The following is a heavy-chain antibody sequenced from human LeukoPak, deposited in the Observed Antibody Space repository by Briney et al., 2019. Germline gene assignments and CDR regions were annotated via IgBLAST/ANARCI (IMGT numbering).Heavy chain of an antibody. Sequence: ASVKVSCKASGYTFTSYDINWVRQATGQGLEWMGWMNPNSGNTGYAQKFQGRVTITRNTSISTAYMELSSLRSEDTAVYYCATEDQGGWVTASFDYWGQGTLVTVSS. V-gene: IGHV1-8*03. CDR2: MNPNSGNT. CDR1: GYTFTSYD. D-gene: IGHD2-21*02. J-gene: IGHJ4*02. CDR3: ATEDQGGWVTASFDY.